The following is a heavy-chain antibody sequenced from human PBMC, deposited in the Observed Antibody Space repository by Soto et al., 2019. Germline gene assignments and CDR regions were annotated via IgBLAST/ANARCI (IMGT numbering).Heavy chain of an antibody. D-gene: IGHD5-12*01. CDR3: AKEIVARMYYHYYYGMDV. CDR1: GFTFSSYG. V-gene: IGHV3-30*18. CDR2: IGHDGSDT. J-gene: IGHJ6*02. Sequence: QVQLVESGGGVVQVGRALRLSCAASGFTFSSYGMHWVRQAPGKGLEWVAFIGHDGSDTYYTDSVKGRFTISRDNSKNTLNRQMTSLRAEDTAAYYCAKEIVARMYYHYYYGMDVWGQGTTVTVPS.